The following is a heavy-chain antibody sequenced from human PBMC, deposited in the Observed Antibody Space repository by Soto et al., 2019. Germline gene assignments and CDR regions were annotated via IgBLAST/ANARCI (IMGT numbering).Heavy chain of an antibody. V-gene: IGHV2-5*05. CDR1: GFSFSTSGVG. CDR3: VHRRYSSYFDS. D-gene: IGHD2-15*01. CDR2: IYWDDDK. Sequence: SGPTLVNPTQTLTLTCTFSGFSFSTSGVGVGWIRQTPGKALEWLALIYWDDDKKYGPSLEDRITVTRDTSKNQVVFTMINMDPVDTATYYCVHRRYSSYFDSWGQGTRVTVSS. J-gene: IGHJ4*02.